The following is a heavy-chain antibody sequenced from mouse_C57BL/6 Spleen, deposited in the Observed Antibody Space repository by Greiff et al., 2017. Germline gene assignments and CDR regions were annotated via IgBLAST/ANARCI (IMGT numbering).Heavy chain of an antibody. CDR3: ARSRDYYAMDY. Sequence: QFQLQQPGAELVRPGSSVTLSCKASGYTFTSYWMHWVKQRPIQGLEWIGNIDPSDSETHYNQKFKDKATLTVDKSSSTAYMQLSSLTSEDSAVYYCARSRDYYAMDYWGQGTSVTVSS. J-gene: IGHJ4*01. CDR1: GYTFTSYW. V-gene: IGHV1-52*01. CDR2: IDPSDSET.